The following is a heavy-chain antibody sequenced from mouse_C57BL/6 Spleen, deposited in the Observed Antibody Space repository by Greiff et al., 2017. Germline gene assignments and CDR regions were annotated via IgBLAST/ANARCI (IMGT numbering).Heavy chain of an antibody. Sequence: QVQLKQPGAELVMPGASVKLSCKASGYTFTSYWMHWVKQRPGQGLEWIGEIDPSDSYTNYNQKFKGKSTLTVDKSSSTAYMQLSSLTSEDSAVYYCARSMVVAPYFDVWGTGTTVTVSS. CDR3: ARSMVVAPYFDV. J-gene: IGHJ1*03. CDR1: GYTFTSYW. CDR2: IDPSDSYT. D-gene: IGHD1-1*01. V-gene: IGHV1-69*01.